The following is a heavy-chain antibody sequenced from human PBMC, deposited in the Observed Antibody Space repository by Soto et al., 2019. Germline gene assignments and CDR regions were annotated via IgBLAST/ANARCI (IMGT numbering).Heavy chain of an antibody. Sequence: GGSLRLSCAASGFTFSSYWMHWVRQAPGKGLVWVSRINSDGSSTSYADSVKGRFTISRDNAKNTLYLQMNSLRVEDTAIYYCARGNTSIQGDLSHYNGLDVWGQGTTVTVSS. CDR2: INSDGSST. D-gene: IGHD3-10*01. J-gene: IGHJ6*02. V-gene: IGHV3-74*01. CDR3: ARGNTSIQGDLSHYNGLDV. CDR1: GFTFSSYW.